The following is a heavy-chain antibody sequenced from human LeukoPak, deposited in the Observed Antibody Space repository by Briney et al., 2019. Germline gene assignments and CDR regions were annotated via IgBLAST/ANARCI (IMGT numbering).Heavy chain of an antibody. V-gene: IGHV4-34*01. D-gene: IGHD6-19*01. CDR1: GGSFSGYY. CDR2: INHSGST. J-gene: IGHJ5*02. CDR3: ANRYSSGWYFGRGLGNWFDP. Sequence: SETLSLTCAVYGGSFSGYYWSWIRQPPGKGLEWIGEINHSGSTNYNPSLKSRVTISVDTSKNQFSLKLSSVTAADTAVYYCANRYSSGWYFGRGLGNWFDPWGQGTLVTVSS.